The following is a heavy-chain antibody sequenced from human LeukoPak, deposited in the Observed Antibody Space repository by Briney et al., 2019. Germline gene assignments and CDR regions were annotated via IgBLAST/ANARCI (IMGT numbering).Heavy chain of an antibody. Sequence: GGSLRLSCAASGFTFSSYGMHWVRQAPGKGLEWVAVISYDGSNKYYADSVKGRFTISRDNSKNTLYLQMNSLRAEDTAVYYCAKDPTGVASSPHWFDPWGQGTLVTVSS. CDR1: GFTFSSYG. D-gene: IGHD2-15*01. J-gene: IGHJ5*02. V-gene: IGHV3-30*18. CDR2: ISYDGSNK. CDR3: AKDPTGVASSPHWFDP.